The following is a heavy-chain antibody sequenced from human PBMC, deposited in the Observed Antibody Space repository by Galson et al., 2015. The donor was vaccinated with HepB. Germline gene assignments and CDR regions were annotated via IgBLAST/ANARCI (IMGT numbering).Heavy chain of an antibody. Sequence: SVKVSCKASGYIFSTYYIHWVRQALGQGLEWMGIINPSGGSTSYAQKLQGRVTMTTDTSTSTAYMELRSLRSDDTAVYYCARVGPDITGTTGGGYWGQGTLVTVSS. CDR2: INPSGGST. J-gene: IGHJ4*02. V-gene: IGHV1-46*01. CDR1: GYIFSTYY. CDR3: ARVGPDITGTTGGGY. D-gene: IGHD1-7*01.